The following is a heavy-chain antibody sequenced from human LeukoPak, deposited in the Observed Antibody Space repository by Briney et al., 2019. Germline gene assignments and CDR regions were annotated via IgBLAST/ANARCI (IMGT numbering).Heavy chain of an antibody. CDR2: IQSGGKT. Sequence: GGSLRLSCAVSGFTVSNNYMSWVRQAPGKGLEWVSIIQSGGKTFYTDSVKGRFTVSRDTSKNTVYLQMTSLRAEDTAVYYCATISAWFIDYWGQGTLVTVSS. D-gene: IGHD6-19*01. CDR1: GFTVSNNY. CDR3: ATISAWFIDY. J-gene: IGHJ4*02. V-gene: IGHV3-66*01.